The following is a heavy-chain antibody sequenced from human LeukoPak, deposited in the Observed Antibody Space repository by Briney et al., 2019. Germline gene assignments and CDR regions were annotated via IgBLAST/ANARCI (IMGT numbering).Heavy chain of an antibody. Sequence: PSETLSLTCTVSGGSISSYYWSWIRQPPGKGLEWIGYIHYSGSTNYNASLKRRLAISVDTSKNQISMKLTSVTAADTAVYYCATYSDSDYTVFDSWGQGTLVSVSS. CDR3: ATYSDSDYTVFDS. J-gene: IGHJ4*02. CDR2: IHYSGST. CDR1: GGSISSYY. D-gene: IGHD1-26*01. V-gene: IGHV4-59*01.